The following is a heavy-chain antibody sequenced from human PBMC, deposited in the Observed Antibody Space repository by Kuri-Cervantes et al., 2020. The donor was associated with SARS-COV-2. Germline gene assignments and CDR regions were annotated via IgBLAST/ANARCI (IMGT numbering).Heavy chain of an antibody. V-gene: IGHV4-34*01. J-gene: IGHJ4*02. CDR1: GGSFSGYY. CDR3: ARGHLGIDY. Sequence: SETLSLTCAVYGGSFSGYYWSWIRQPPGKGLAWIGEINHSGSTNYNPSLKSRVTISVDTSKNQFSLKLSSVNAADTAVYYCARGHLGIDYWGQGTLVTVSS. D-gene: IGHD1-26*01. CDR2: INHSGST.